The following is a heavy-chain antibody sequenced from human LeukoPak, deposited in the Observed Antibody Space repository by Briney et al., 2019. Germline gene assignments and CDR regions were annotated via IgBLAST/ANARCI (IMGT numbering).Heavy chain of an antibody. CDR2: IIGSSSAI. CDR3: ATYSGYDRIFDY. Sequence: PGGSLRLSCAASGFTFSTYGMSWVRQAPGKGLEWLSYIIGSSSAINYADSVKGRFTISRDNAKNSLFLQMNSLRAEDTAVYYCATYSGYDRIFDYWGQGTLVTVSS. CDR1: GFTFSTYG. V-gene: IGHV3-48*01. D-gene: IGHD5-12*01. J-gene: IGHJ4*02.